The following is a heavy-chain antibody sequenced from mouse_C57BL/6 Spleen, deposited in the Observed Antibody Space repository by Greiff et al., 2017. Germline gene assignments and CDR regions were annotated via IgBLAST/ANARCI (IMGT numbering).Heavy chain of an antibody. CDR3: TLGTVEVGDFDY. V-gene: IGHV6-6*01. CDR1: GFTFSDAW. D-gene: IGHD1-1*01. Sequence: EVQVVESGGGLVQPGGSMKLSCAASGFTFSDAWMDWVRQSPEKGLEWVAEIRNKANNHATYYAESVKGRFTITRDDSKSSVYLQMNSLRAEDTGIYYCTLGTVEVGDFDYWGQGTTLTVSS. J-gene: IGHJ2*01. CDR2: IRNKANNHAT.